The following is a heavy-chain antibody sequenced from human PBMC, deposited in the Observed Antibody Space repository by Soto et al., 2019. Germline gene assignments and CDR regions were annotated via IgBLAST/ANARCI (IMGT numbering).Heavy chain of an antibody. D-gene: IGHD3-10*01. Sequence: GGSLRLSCAASGFSFSTYIMSWVRQAPGKGLEWVSSIHGSADSTSYADSVKGRFTISRDNSKNTLHLQMDSLTADDTAVYYCVKPRSAWFVFDFWGPGTLVTVSS. V-gene: IGHV3-23*01. J-gene: IGHJ4*02. CDR2: IHGSADST. CDR3: VKPRSAWFVFDF. CDR1: GFSFSTYI.